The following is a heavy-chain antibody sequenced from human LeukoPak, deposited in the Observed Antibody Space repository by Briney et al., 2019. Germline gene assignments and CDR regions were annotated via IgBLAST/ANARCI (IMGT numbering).Heavy chain of an antibody. D-gene: IGHD3-10*01. V-gene: IGHV4-59*01. Sequence: ASEALSLTCTVSGGSISSYYWSWIRQPPGKGLEWIGYIYYSGSTNYNPSLKSRVTISVDTSKNQLSLKLSSVTAADTAVYYCARDRYYYGSGSYDHWGQGTLVTVSS. CDR3: ARDRYYYGSGSYDH. CDR1: GGSISSYY. CDR2: IYYSGST. J-gene: IGHJ4*02.